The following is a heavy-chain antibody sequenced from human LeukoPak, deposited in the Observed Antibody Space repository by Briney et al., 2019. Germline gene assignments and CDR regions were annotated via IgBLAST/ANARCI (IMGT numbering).Heavy chain of an antibody. D-gene: IGHD3-22*01. CDR1: GFTFSSYE. CDR3: ARAPGYYYDSSGYYADY. J-gene: IGHJ4*02. V-gene: IGHV3-48*03. Sequence: GGSLRLSCAASGFTFSSYEMNWVRQAPGKGLEWVSYIISSGSTIYYADSVKGRFTISRDNAKNSLYLQMNSLRAEDTAVYYCARAPGYYYDSSGYYADYWGQGTLVTVSS. CDR2: IISSGSTI.